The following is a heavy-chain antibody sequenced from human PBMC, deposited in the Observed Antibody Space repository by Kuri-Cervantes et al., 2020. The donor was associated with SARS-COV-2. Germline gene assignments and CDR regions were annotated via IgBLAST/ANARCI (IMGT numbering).Heavy chain of an antibody. Sequence: SETLSLTCTVSGGSISSYYWSWIRQPPGKGLEWIGYIYYSGSTNYNPSLKSRVTISVDTSKNQFSLKLSSVTAADTAVYYCARHSLVVGYSGSFDYWGQGTLVTVSS. CDR3: ARHSLVVGYSGSFDY. V-gene: IGHV4-59*08. D-gene: IGHD5-12*01. CDR1: GGSISSYY. J-gene: IGHJ4*02. CDR2: IYYSGST.